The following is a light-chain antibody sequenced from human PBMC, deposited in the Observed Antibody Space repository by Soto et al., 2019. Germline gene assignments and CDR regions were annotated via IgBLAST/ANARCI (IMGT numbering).Light chain of an antibody. J-gene: IGLJ1*01. CDR1: SSDIGTFNY. CDR2: EVS. CDR3: SSYRASSTKV. Sequence: QSALAQPASVSGSPGQSITISCTGTSSDIGTFNYVSWYQQHPGKAPNLIIYEVSNRPSGVSSRFSGSKSGNTASLTISGLQADDEADYYCSSYRASSTKVFGTGTKVTVL. V-gene: IGLV2-14*01.